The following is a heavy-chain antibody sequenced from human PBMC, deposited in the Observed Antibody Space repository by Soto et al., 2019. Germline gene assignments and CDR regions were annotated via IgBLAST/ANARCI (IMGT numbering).Heavy chain of an antibody. CDR2: IKQDGSEK. V-gene: IGHV3-7*01. CDR3: ARVPVITAAGTAWFHP. CDR1: GFTFSKYW. J-gene: IGHJ5*02. D-gene: IGHD6-13*01. Sequence: GGSLRLSCAASGFTFSKYWMSWVRQAPGKGLEWVANIKQDGSEKYYVDSVKGRFTISRDNAKNSLSLQMNSLRAEDTAVYYCARVPVITAAGTAWFHPWGQGTLVTVSS.